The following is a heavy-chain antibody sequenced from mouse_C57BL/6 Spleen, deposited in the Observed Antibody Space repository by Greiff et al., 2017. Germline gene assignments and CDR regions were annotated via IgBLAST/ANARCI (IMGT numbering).Heavy chain of an antibody. CDR2: IYPGGGYT. Sequence: QVQLQQSGAELVRPGTSVKMSCKASGYTFTNYWIGWAKQRPGHGLEWIGDIYPGGGYTNYNEKFKGKATLTADKSSSTAYTQFSSLTSEDSAIYYCARSSDSSGWGAYWGQGTLVTVSA. J-gene: IGHJ3*01. CDR3: ARSSDSSGWGAY. V-gene: IGHV1-63*01. CDR1: GYTFTNYW. D-gene: IGHD3-2*02.